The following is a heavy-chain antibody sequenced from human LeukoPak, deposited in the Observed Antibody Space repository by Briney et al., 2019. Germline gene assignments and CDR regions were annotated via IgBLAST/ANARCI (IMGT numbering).Heavy chain of an antibody. D-gene: IGHD3-9*01. J-gene: IGHJ1*01. CDR1: GFTFEDYA. V-gene: IGHV3-43*02. CDR3: AKDRETTGYEH. Sequence: GGSLRLSCAASGFTFEDYAMHWVRQAQGKGMEWVSFVTGDGSITYYADSVKGRFTISRDNSKNSLYLQMNSLRIEDTALYYCAKDRETTGYEHWGQGTLVTVSS. CDR2: VTGDGSIT.